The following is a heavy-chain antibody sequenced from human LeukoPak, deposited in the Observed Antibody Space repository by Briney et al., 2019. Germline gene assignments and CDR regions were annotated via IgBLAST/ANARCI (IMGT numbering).Heavy chain of an antibody. J-gene: IGHJ5*02. CDR3: ANLVATISWFDP. CDR1: GGTFSSYA. CDR2: ISGSGGST. Sequence: SCKASGGTFSSYAMSWVRQAPGKGLEWVSAISGSGGSTYYADSVKGRFTISRDNSKNTLYLQMNSLRAEDTAVYYCANLVATISWFDPWGQGTLVTVSS. D-gene: IGHD5-12*01. V-gene: IGHV3-23*01.